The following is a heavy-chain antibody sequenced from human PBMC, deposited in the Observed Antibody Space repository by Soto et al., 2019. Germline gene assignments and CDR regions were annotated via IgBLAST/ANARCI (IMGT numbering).Heavy chain of an antibody. CDR3: ARERVGSGSYTLYMDV. D-gene: IGHD3-10*01. CDR1: GFTFSSYS. V-gene: IGHV3-21*01. J-gene: IGHJ6*03. Sequence: GGSLRLSCAASGFTFSSYSMNWVRQAPGKGLEWVSSISSSSSYIYYADSVKGRFTISRDNAKNSLYLQMNSLRAEDTAVYYCARERVGSGSYTLYMDVWGKGTTVTVSS. CDR2: ISSSSSYI.